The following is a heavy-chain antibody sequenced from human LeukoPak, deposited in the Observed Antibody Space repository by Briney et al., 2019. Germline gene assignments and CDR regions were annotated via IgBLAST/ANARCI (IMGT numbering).Heavy chain of an antibody. D-gene: IGHD6-13*01. Sequence: PGGSLRLSCAASGFTFSGYSMNWVRQAPGKGLEWVSSISSSSSYIYYADSVKGRFTISRDNAKNSLYLQMNSLRAEDTAVYYCARARVIAAAGTGYWGQGTLVTVSS. CDR1: GFTFSGYS. J-gene: IGHJ4*02. CDR2: ISSSSSYI. CDR3: ARARVIAAAGTGY. V-gene: IGHV3-21*01.